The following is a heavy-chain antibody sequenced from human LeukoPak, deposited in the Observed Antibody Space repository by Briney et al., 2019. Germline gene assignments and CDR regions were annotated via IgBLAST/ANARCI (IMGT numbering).Heavy chain of an antibody. J-gene: IGHJ4*02. D-gene: IGHD2-2*01. CDR1: GFTFSSYA. Sequence: GGSLRLSCAASGFTFSSYAMHWVRQAPGKGLEWVAVISYDGSNKYYADSVKGRFTISRDNSKNTLYLQMNSLRAEDTAVYYCAKALGIVVVPATAPEGYWGQGTLVTVSS. CDR2: ISYDGSNK. V-gene: IGHV3-30-3*01. CDR3: AKALGIVVVPATAPEGY.